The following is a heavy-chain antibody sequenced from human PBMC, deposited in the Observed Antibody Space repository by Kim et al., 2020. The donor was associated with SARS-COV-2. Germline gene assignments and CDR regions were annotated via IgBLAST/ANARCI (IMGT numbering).Heavy chain of an antibody. Sequence: GGSLRLSCAASGFTFSSYAMHWVRQAPGKGLEWVAVISYDGSNKYYADSVKGRFTISRDNSKNTLYLQMNSLRAEDTAVYYCARERLRPKRGRDAFDIWGQGTMVTVSS. CDR1: GFTFSSYA. V-gene: IGHV3-30*04. J-gene: IGHJ3*02. CDR2: ISYDGSNK. CDR3: ARERLRPKRGRDAFDI. D-gene: IGHD1-26*01.